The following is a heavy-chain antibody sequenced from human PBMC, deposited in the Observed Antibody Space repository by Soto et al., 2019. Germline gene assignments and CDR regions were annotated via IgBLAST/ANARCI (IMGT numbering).Heavy chain of an antibody. J-gene: IGHJ6*03. CDR3: ASFLVRSNLDYMDV. CDR1: GFTFSDYY. Sequence: VQLVESGGGLVKPGGSLRLSCAASGFTFSDYYMSWIRQAPGKGLEWVSYISSSGSTIYYADSVKGRFTISRDNAKNSLYLHLKSLRAEDTAVYYCASFLVRSNLDYMDVWGKGTTVTVSS. CDR2: ISSSGSTI. V-gene: IGHV3-11*01. D-gene: IGHD3-10*01.